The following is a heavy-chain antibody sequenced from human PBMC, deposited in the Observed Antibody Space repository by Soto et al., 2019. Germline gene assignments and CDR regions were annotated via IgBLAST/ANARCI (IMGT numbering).Heavy chain of an antibody. CDR3: ARRDYYDSDGYLDY. CDR2: IYPGDSDT. D-gene: IGHD3-22*01. Sequence: EVQLVQSGAEVKAPGESLKISCKGSGYSFINYWIGWVRQMPGKGLEWMGIIYPGDSDTRYSPSFQGQVTISADKSTNTAYLQWSSLKASDTAIYYCARRDYYDSDGYLDYWGQGSLVTVSS. V-gene: IGHV5-51*03. J-gene: IGHJ4*02. CDR1: GYSFINYW.